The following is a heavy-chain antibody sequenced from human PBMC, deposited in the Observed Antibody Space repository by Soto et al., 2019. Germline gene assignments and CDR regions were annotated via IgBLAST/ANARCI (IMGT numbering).Heavy chain of an antibody. CDR1: GGSISSSNW. Sequence: NPSETLSLTCAVSGGSISSSNWWSWVRQPPGKGLEWIGEIYHSGSTNYNPSLKSRVTISVDKSKNQFSLKLSSVTAADTAVYYCARHRESSSWYGGNDAFEIWGQGTMVTVSS. CDR3: ARHRESSSWYGGNDAFEI. CDR2: IYHSGST. D-gene: IGHD6-13*01. J-gene: IGHJ3*02. V-gene: IGHV4-4*02.